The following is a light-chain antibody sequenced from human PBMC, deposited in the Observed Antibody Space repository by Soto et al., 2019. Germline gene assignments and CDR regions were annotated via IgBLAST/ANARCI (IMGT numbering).Light chain of an antibody. CDR2: HAS. CDR3: HQYGSSAWT. V-gene: IGKV3-20*01. Sequence: ILLTQSPGTLSLSPGARAPLSCRASQSISSSYLAWYQQKPGQAPRLLIYHASSRAAGIPDRFRGSGSGTDFTLTISRLEPEDFAVYYCHQYGSSAWTFGQGTKVDIK. CDR1: QSISSSY. J-gene: IGKJ1*01.